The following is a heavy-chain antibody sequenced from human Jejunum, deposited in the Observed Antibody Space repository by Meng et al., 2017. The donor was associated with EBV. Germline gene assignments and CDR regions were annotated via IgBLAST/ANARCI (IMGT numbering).Heavy chain of an antibody. V-gene: IGHV3-33*01. CDR3: ARDPYDDKRADFDY. D-gene: IGHD1-1*01. CDR2: IWFDGSIK. CDR1: DFTLSCYV. Sequence: VWRGWVGGGVVQAGRPLGSSWAAADFTLSCYVMDWGRQASGKGLEWVAVIWFDGSIKYYADSVKGRFTISRDNSKNMVYLQMNSLTAEDTAVYYCARDPYDDKRADFDYWGQGTLVTVSS. J-gene: IGHJ4*02.